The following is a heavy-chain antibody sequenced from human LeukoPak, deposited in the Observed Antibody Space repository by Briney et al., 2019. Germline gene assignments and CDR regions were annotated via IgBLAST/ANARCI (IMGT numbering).Heavy chain of an antibody. CDR1: GFTFDDYG. V-gene: IGHV3-11*04. Sequence: GGSLRLSCAASGFTFDDYGMSWIRQAPGKGLEWVSYIGSSGTTIYYADSVKGRFTISRDNAKNSLFLQMNSLRAEDTAVYYCARDRMTTVTNDAFDIWGQGTMVTVSS. CDR3: ARDRMTTVTNDAFDI. J-gene: IGHJ3*02. D-gene: IGHD4-17*01. CDR2: IGSSGTTI.